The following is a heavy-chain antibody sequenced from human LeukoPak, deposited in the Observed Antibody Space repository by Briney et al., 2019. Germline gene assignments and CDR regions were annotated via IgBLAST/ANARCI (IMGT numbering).Heavy chain of an antibody. CDR1: GFTFSDYY. CDR2: ISSSGSTI. D-gene: IGHD3-22*01. Sequence: GGSLRLSCAASGFTFSDYYMGWIRQAPGKGLEWVSYISSSGSTIYYADSVKGRFTISRDNAKNSLYLQMNSLRAEDTAVYYCARRITMIVVVTEHDAFDIWGQGTMVTVSS. V-gene: IGHV3-11*01. CDR3: ARRITMIVVVTEHDAFDI. J-gene: IGHJ3*02.